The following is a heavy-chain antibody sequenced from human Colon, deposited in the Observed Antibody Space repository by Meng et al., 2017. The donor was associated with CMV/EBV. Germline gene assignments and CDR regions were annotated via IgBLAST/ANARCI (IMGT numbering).Heavy chain of an antibody. V-gene: IGHV1-2*02. D-gene: IGHD2-21*01. CDR3: ARTSYCGGDCYSDHYGMDV. CDR2: INPNRGGT. Sequence: ASVKVSCKASGYTFTGYYLNWVRQAPGQGLEWMGWINPNRGGTNYAQKFQGRVTMTRDTSISTAYMELSRLRSDDTAVYYCARTSYCGGDCYSDHYGMDVWGQGTTVTVSS. CDR1: GYTFTGYY. J-gene: IGHJ6*02.